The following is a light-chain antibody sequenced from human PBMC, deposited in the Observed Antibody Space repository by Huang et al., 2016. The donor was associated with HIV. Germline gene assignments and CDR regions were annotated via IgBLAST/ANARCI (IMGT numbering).Light chain of an antibody. CDR2: DAS. Sequence: DIQMTQSPSSLSASVGDRVIITCRASQAIRTYLSWYQQRPGKALKVLIYDASTLQSGVPSRFSGSGSGTEFTLTINSLQPEDFATYFCQQSYNTPRTFGQETKVE. CDR1: QAIRTY. J-gene: IGKJ1*01. CDR3: QQSYNTPRT. V-gene: IGKV1-39*01.